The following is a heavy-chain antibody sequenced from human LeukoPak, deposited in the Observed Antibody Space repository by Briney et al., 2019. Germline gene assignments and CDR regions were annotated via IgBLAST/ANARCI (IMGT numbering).Heavy chain of an antibody. CDR1: GGSISGDSYY. CDR3: AKDSTIGGYYFDY. Sequence: SETLSLTCTVSGGSISGDSYYWGWIRQPPGRGLEWIGSLYYSGSTNYNPSLRSRVTISVDTSKNQFSLKVTSVTAADTAVYFCAKDSTIGGYYFDYWGQGTLVTVSS. J-gene: IGHJ4*02. D-gene: IGHD3-10*01. V-gene: IGHV4-61*01. CDR2: LYYSGST.